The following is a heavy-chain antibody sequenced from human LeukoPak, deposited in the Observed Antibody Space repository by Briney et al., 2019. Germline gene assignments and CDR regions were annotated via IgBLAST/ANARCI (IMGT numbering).Heavy chain of an antibody. D-gene: IGHD4-17*01. Sequence: ASVKVSCKTSGYTFTKYFIYWVRQAPGQGLEWMGIINPSSGSTVYAQKFQGRVTMTRDTSTSTVYMELSSLRSDDTATYFCAKWGGDYRGDWGQGTLVTVSS. CDR1: GYTFTKYF. CDR2: INPSSGST. CDR3: AKWGGDYRGD. V-gene: IGHV1-46*01. J-gene: IGHJ4*02.